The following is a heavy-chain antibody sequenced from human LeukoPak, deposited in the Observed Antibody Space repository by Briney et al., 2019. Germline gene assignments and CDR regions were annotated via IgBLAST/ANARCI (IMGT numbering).Heavy chain of an antibody. CDR1: GFTFSSYA. J-gene: IGHJ4*02. D-gene: IGHD4-17*01. CDR2: ISGSSGYI. Sequence: PGGSLRLSCAASGFTFSSYAMSWVRQAPGKGLEWVSSISGSSGYIFYADSVKGRFTISRDNVKNSLYLQMNSLRAEDTAVYYCGRDLPTVTSIDCWGQGTLVTVSS. CDR3: GRDLPTVTSIDC. V-gene: IGHV3-21*06.